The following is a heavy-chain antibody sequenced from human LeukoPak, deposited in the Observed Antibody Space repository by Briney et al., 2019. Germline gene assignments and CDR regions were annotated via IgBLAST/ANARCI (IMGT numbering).Heavy chain of an antibody. Sequence: SETLSLTYTVSGASITDYYWSWIRQTPEMGLEYIGYIHISGKTYNNPSLKGRVTVSLDTSQNQFPLKLTSVTAADTAVYFCARHLGEGTYPMDRWGQGILVTVSS. CDR1: GASITDYY. V-gene: IGHV4-59*08. CDR3: ARHLGEGTYPMDR. D-gene: IGHD1-26*01. J-gene: IGHJ5*02. CDR2: IHISGKT.